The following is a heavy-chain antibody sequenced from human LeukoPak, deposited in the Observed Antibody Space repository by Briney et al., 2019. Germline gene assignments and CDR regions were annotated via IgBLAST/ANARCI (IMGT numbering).Heavy chain of an antibody. V-gene: IGHV4-39*07. CDR3: ARVVLRFLEWPRTFFDY. CDR1: GGSISTSNYY. Sequence: SETLSLTCTVSGGSISTSNYYWGWIRQPPGKWLEWIAEINHIVTTNYNPSLKSRFTISVNTSKNQCSLKLSSLTPADTAVYYCARVVLRFLEWPRTFFDYWGQGTLVTVSS. CDR2: INHIVTT. J-gene: IGHJ4*02. D-gene: IGHD3-3*01.